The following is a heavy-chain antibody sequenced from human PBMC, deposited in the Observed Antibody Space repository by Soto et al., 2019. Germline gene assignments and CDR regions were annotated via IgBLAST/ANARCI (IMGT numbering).Heavy chain of an antibody. D-gene: IGHD6-19*01. CDR3: AKAGGIAVPGSHLDQ. CDR2: ITGTGGST. V-gene: IGHV3-23*01. Sequence: EVPLLESGGGSVQPGGSLRLSCAASGFTFSSYAMNWVRQAPGKGLEWVSAITGTGGSTNYADSVEGRFTISRDNSRNTLDLQMSSLRAEDTAVYYCAKAGGIAVPGSHLDQWGQGILVTVSS. CDR1: GFTFSSYA. J-gene: IGHJ4*02.